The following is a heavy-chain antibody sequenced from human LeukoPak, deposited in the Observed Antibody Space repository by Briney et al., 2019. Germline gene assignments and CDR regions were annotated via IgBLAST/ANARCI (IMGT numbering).Heavy chain of an antibody. V-gene: IGHV4-4*07. CDR3: AKDSRQDSSSWYFWFDP. J-gene: IGHJ5*02. D-gene: IGHD6-13*01. CDR1: GGSIGTDY. Sequence: PSETLSLTCTVSGGSIGTDYWSWIRQPAGKGLEWIGHIYVSGYTSYNPSLKSRVTMSVDTSKNQFSLKLRSVTAADTAAYYCAKDSRQDSSSWYFWFDPWGQGILVTVSS. CDR2: IYVSGYT.